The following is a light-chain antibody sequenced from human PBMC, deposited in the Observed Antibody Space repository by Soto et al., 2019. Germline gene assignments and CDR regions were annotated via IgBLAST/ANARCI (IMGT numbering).Light chain of an antibody. CDR2: DSS. Sequence: EIVLTQSPATLFLSPWERATLSCRASQSGGRNLAWYQQRPGQAPRLLIYDSSNRATGISARFSGSGSGTDFTLTITSLEPADFAVYYCPQGYNSWTFCQGTNVELK. V-gene: IGKV3-11*01. J-gene: IGKJ1*01. CDR3: PQGYNSWT. CDR1: QSGGRN.